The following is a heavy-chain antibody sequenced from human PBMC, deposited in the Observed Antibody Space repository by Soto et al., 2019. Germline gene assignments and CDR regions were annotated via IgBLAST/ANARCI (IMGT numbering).Heavy chain of an antibody. D-gene: IGHD6-19*01. J-gene: IGHJ4*02. Sequence: GASGKVSCKASGYTFTSYGISWVRQAPGQGLEWMGWISAYNGNTNYAQKLQGRVTMTTDTSTSTAYMELRSLRSDDTAVYYCARPYSSGWYGDFDYWGQGTLVTVSS. CDR1: GYTFTSYG. CDR3: ARPYSSGWYGDFDY. V-gene: IGHV1-18*01. CDR2: ISAYNGNT.